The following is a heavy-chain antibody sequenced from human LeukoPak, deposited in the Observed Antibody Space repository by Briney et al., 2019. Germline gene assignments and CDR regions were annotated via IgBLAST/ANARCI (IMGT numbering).Heavy chain of an antibody. V-gene: IGHV4-59*01. Sequence: KPSETLSLTCTVSGASTSAYYWSRIRQPPGKGLEWIGYSYSGGNANYNPSLKTRVTISIDTSENQFSLRLTSVTAADTAVYFCAHSKRGGGYYINAFAVWGQGTLVTISS. D-gene: IGHD1-26*01. CDR3: AHSKRGGGYYINAFAV. J-gene: IGHJ3*01. CDR1: GASTSAYY. CDR2: SYSGGNA.